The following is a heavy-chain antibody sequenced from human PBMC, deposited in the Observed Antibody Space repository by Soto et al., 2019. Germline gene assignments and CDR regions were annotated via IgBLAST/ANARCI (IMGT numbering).Heavy chain of an antibody. CDR1: GGSVSSPNYY. Sequence: SETLSLTCTVSGGSVSSPNYYWGWIRQPPGKGLEWIGSFYHSGSTNYNPSLKSRLTISVDTSKNQFSLKLTSVTAADTAVYYCARQGITMVVVVITDNWFDPWGQGTLVTVSS. D-gene: IGHD3-22*01. CDR3: ARQGITMVVVVITDNWFDP. CDR2: FYHSGST. V-gene: IGHV4-39*01. J-gene: IGHJ5*02.